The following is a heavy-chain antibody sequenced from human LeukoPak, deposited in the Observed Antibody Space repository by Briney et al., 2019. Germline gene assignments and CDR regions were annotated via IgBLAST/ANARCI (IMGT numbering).Heavy chain of an antibody. CDR3: ARARPAKGGGYYFDY. CDR2: IYHSGST. CDR1: GGSISSGGHS. V-gene: IGHV4-30-2*01. J-gene: IGHJ4*02. D-gene: IGHD2-2*01. Sequence: SETLSLTCAVSGGSISSGGHSWSWIRQPPGKGLEWIGYIYHSGSTYYNPSLKSRVTISVDRSKNQFSLKLSSVTAADTAVYYCARARPAKGGGYYFDYWGQGTLVTVSS.